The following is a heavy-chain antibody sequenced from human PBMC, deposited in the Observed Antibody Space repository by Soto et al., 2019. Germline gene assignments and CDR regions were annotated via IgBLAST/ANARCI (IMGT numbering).Heavy chain of an antibody. CDR1: GFTFSSYA. D-gene: IGHD3-22*01. V-gene: IGHV3-23*01. Sequence: GGSLRLSCAASGFTFSSYAMSWVRQAPGKGLEWVSAISGSGGSTYYADSVKGRFTISRDNSENTLYLQMNSLRAEDTAVYYCAKGPYDSSGYSDAFDIWGQGTMVTVSS. CDR3: AKGPYDSSGYSDAFDI. J-gene: IGHJ3*02. CDR2: ISGSGGST.